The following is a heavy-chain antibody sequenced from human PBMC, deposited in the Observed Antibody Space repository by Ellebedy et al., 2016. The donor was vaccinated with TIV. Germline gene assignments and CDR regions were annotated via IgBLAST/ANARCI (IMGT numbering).Heavy chain of an antibody. CDR2: INPGSGST. V-gene: IGHV1-46*01. J-gene: IGHJ4*02. CDR1: GYTFRYFY. D-gene: IGHD1-26*01. Sequence: ASVKVSCXASGYTFRYFYMHWVRQAPGQGLEWVGVINPGSGSTNYAQKFQGRVMMTRDTSTSTVYMEMTSLRSDDTAVYYCARDLVGETSYVGYWGPGTLVTVSS. CDR3: ARDLVGETSYVGY.